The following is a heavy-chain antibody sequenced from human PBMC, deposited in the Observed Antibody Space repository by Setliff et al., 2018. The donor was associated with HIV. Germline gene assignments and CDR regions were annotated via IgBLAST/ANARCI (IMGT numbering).Heavy chain of an antibody. CDR2: IPYDGSNK. CDR1: GFTFSSYG. D-gene: IGHD2-21*02. Sequence: SLRLSCAASGFTFSSYGMHWVRQAPGKGLEWVAVIPYDGSNKYYADSVKGRFTISRDNSKNTLYLQMNSLRAEDTAVYYCAKDPVTCCGGDCYAQYFQHWGQGTLVTVSS. J-gene: IGHJ1*01. CDR3: AKDPVTCCGGDCYAQYFQH. V-gene: IGHV3-30*18.